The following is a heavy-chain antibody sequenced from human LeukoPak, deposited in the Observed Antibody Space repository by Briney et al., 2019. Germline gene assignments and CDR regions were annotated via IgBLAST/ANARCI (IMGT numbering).Heavy chain of an antibody. CDR2: IYSGGST. CDR3: ARVPTGGYYFDY. D-gene: IGHD1-1*01. CDR1: GFTVSSNY. J-gene: IGHJ4*02. V-gene: IGHV3-66*01. Sequence: GGSLRLSCAASGFTVSSNYMSWVRQAPGKGLEWVSVIYSGGSTYYADSVKGRFTISRDNSKNTLYLQINSLRAEDTAVYYCARVPTGGYYFDYWGQGTLVTVSS.